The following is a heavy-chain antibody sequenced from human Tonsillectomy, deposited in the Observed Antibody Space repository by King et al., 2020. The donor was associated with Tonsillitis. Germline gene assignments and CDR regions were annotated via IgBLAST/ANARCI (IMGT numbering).Heavy chain of an antibody. J-gene: IGHJ4*02. V-gene: IGHV3-15*01. D-gene: IGHD3-16*02. CDR1: GFTFSNDW. CDR2: INSKTDGGTT. Sequence: VQLVESGGGLVKPGGSLRLSCAASGFTFSNDWMSWVRQAPGKGLEWVGRINSKTDGGTTDYAAPVKGRFTISRDDSKNTLYLEMNSLKTEDKAVYYCTTGPSMITFGGVIDPFDYWGQGTLVTVSS. CDR3: TTGPSMITFGGVIDPFDY.